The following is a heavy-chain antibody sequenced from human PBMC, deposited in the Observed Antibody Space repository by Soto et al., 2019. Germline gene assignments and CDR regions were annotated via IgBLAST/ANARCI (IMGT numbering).Heavy chain of an antibody. D-gene: IGHD2-15*01. CDR3: ARAAQSGGSPLNWFDP. Sequence: QVQLVQSGAEVKKPGASVKVSCKASGYTFTSYDINWVRQATGQGLEWMGWMNPNSGNTGYAQKFQGRVTMTRNTSISTAYMGLSSPRSEDTAVYYCARAAQSGGSPLNWFDPWGQGTLVTVSS. CDR1: GYTFTSYD. V-gene: IGHV1-8*01. J-gene: IGHJ5*02. CDR2: MNPNSGNT.